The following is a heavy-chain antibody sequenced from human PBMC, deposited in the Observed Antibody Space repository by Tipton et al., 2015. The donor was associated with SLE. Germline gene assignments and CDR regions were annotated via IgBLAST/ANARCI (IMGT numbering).Heavy chain of an antibody. CDR3: AREARRTWRAFEV. CDR2: INHSGIT. CDR1: GGSFSGYY. V-gene: IGHV4-34*01. J-gene: IGHJ3*01. Sequence: TLSLTCAVYGGSFSGYYWSWIRQSPGKGLEWIGEINHSGITTYNTSLKSRVTISVDTSKIQFSQKVMSVTAADTAVYYCAREARRTWRAFEVWGQGTLVTVSS.